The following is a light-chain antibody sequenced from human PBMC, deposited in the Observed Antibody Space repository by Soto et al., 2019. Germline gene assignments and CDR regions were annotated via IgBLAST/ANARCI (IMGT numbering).Light chain of an antibody. Sequence: QSALTQPPSVSGAPGQRVTISCTGGSSNIGADYEVHWYQQLPGTAPKLLIYGNTNRPSGVPDRFSGSKSGSSASLAITGLQAEDEAEYYCQSYDSTLKGCVFGTGTKVPVL. CDR2: GNT. CDR3: QSYDSTLKGCV. V-gene: IGLV1-40*01. J-gene: IGLJ1*01. CDR1: SSNIGADYE.